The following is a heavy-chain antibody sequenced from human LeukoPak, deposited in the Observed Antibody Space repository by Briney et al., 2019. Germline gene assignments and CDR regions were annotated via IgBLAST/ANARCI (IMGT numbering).Heavy chain of an antibody. CDR1: GCTISSYC. V-gene: IGHV4-4*07. J-gene: IGHJ5*02. D-gene: IGHD3-10*01. Sequence: PSETLSLTCTASGCTISSYCWIWIRQPAGKGLEWIGRIYTSGSTNYNPSLKSRVSMSVDTSKNQFSLKLISVTGADAAVYYFSGSPKGSGSHYREWFDPWGQGTLVSVSS. CDR2: IYTSGST. CDR3: SGSPKGSGSHYREWFDP.